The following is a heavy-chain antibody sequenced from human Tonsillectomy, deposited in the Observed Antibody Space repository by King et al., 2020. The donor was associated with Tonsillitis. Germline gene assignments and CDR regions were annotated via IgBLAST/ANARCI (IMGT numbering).Heavy chain of an antibody. V-gene: IGHV4-39*01. CDR2: FSYSGST. J-gene: IGHJ5*02. CDR3: ASHIIEATPRLPPPQTHWFDP. D-gene: IGHD1-14*01. CDR1: GGSISSSSYY. Sequence: QLQESGPGLVKPSETLSLTCTVSGGSISSSSYYWGWIRQPPGKGLEWIGSFSYSGSTYFNPSLKSRVTISVDTSKNQFSLKLSSVTAADTALYYCASHIIEATPRLPPPQTHWFDPWGQGTLVTVSS.